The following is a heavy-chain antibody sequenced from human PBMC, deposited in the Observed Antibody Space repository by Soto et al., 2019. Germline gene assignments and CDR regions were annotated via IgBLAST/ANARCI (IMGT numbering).Heavy chain of an antibody. Sequence: EVQLLESGGGLVQPGGSLRLSCAASGFSFSAYAMNWVRQAPGKGLQWVSGLVGNGGDRNYADSVRGRFTVSRDNSKNTLYLQMNNLRDGDTAVYYCAKDFIANNGVWEAFDMWGRGTEVTVSS. CDR2: LVGNGGDR. D-gene: IGHD2-8*01. CDR3: AKDFIANNGVWEAFDM. CDR1: GFSFSAYA. J-gene: IGHJ3*02. V-gene: IGHV3-23*01.